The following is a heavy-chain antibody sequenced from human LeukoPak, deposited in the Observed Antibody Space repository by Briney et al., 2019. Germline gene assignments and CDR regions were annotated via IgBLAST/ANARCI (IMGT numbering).Heavy chain of an antibody. CDR2: ISGSGGST. J-gene: IGHJ4*02. Sequence: GGSLRLSCAASGFTFSSYSMNWVRQAPGKGLEWVSAISGSGGSTYYADSVKGRFTISRDNSKNTLYLQMNSLRAEDTAVYYCAKDNDIVATYIDYWGQGTLVTVSS. CDR3: AKDNDIVATYIDY. CDR1: GFTFSSYS. V-gene: IGHV3-23*01. D-gene: IGHD5-12*01.